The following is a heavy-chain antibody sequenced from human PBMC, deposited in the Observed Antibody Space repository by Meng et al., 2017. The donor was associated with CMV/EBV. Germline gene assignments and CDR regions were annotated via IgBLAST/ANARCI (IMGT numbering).Heavy chain of an antibody. V-gene: IGHV3-30*02. Sequence: GESLKISCAASGFTFSSYGMHWVRQAPGKGLEWVAFIRYDGSNKYYADSVKGRFTISRDNSKNTLYLQMNSLRIEDTGVYYCTASPGYDFYYDIWGPGTLVTVSS. D-gene: IGHD3-9*01. J-gene: IGHJ4*02. CDR3: TASPGYDFYYDI. CDR2: IRYDGSNK. CDR1: GFTFSSYG.